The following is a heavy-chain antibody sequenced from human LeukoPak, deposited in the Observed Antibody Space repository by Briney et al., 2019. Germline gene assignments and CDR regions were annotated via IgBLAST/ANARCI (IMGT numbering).Heavy chain of an antibody. V-gene: IGHV4-34*01. CDR2: INDSGSTDYNSGTT. CDR1: GEPSIGYY. J-gene: IGHJ6*02. CDR3: ARQKWEQQGRDYYFNGLDV. Sequence: SETLSLTCAVYGEPSIGYYWAWIRQPPGKGLEWIGEINDSGSTDYNSGTTNYNPSLKSRVTMSVDTSNKQFSLKLTSVTAADTAVYYCARQKWEQQGRDYYFNGLDVWGPGTTVIVSS. D-gene: IGHD1/OR15-1a*01.